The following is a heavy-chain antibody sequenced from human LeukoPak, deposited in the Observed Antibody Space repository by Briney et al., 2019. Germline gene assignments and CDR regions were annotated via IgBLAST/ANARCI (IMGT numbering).Heavy chain of an antibody. CDR3: AKDRMDPVNY. CDR1: GFTFSSYG. V-gene: IGHV3-23*01. Sequence: AGSLRLSCAASGFTFSSYGMSWVRQAPGKGLEWVSAISGSGGSTYYADSVKGRFTISRDNSKNTLYLQMNSLRAEDTALYYCAKDRMDPVNYWGQGTLVTVSS. J-gene: IGHJ4*02. CDR2: ISGSGGST. D-gene: IGHD2-2*03.